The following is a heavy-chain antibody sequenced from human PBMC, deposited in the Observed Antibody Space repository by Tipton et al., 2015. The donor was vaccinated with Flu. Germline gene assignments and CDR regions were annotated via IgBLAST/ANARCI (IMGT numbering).Heavy chain of an antibody. V-gene: IGHV3-11*01. CDR2: ISFGSDKI. Sequence: SLRLSCAASGFSFSDYYMCWIRQSPGRGLEWVSYISFGSDKIYYAESVKGRFTISRGDARNSLYLQMNNLRVEDTAVYYCARLDWLPDYWGQGTLVTVSS. J-gene: IGHJ4*02. D-gene: IGHD5-12*01. CDR1: GFSFSDYY. CDR3: ARLDWLPDY.